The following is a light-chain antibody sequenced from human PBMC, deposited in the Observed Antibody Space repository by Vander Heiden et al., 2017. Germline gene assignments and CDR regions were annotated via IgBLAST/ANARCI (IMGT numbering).Light chain of an antibody. J-gene: IGKJ2*01. CDR1: QSVSSSY. CDR2: GAS. V-gene: IGKV3-20*01. Sequence: IVLPHSRGTLALSPGERATVSCRASQSVSSSYVAWYQQKPGQAPRLLIYGASSRATGIPDRFSGSGSGTDFTLTISRLEPEDFAVYYCQHYGSSPHTFGQGTKLEIK. CDR3: QHYGSSPHT.